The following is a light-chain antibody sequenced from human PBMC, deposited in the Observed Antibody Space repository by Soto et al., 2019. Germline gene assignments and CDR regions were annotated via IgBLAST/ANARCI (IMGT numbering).Light chain of an antibody. CDR1: SSDVGGYNY. Sequence: QSALTQPASVSGSPGQSITISCTGTSSDVGGYNYVSWYQQHPGKAPKLMIYDVSNRPSGVSNRFSGSKSGNTASLTISGLQAEDEADYYCSSYTRSSTLYVFGTGTNFTVL. CDR2: DVS. V-gene: IGLV2-14*01. J-gene: IGLJ1*01. CDR3: SSYTRSSTLYV.